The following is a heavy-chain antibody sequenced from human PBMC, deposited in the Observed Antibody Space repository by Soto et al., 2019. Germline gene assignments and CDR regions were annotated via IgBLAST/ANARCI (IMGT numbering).Heavy chain of an antibody. Sequence: PSETLSLTCAVYGGSFSGYYWSWIRQPPGKGLEWIGEINHSGSTNYNPSLKSRVTISVDTSKNQFSLKLSSVTAADTAVYYCARGNWAGLIDYWGQGTLVTVSS. D-gene: IGHD7-27*01. J-gene: IGHJ4*02. CDR1: GGSFSGYY. CDR2: INHSGST. V-gene: IGHV4-34*01. CDR3: ARGNWAGLIDY.